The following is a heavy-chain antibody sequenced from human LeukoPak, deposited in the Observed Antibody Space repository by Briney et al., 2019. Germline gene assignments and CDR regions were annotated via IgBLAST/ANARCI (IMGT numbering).Heavy chain of an antibody. CDR1: GDSISRNTYSTTYY. CDR3: ARDRDIAARRGPPPDY. CDR2: FTYSGTT. Sequence: SETLSLTCSVSGDSISRNTYSTTYYWGWIRQPPGKGLEWIGSFTYSGTTLYNASLKSRVTISVDTSKNQFSLRLNSVTAADTAVYYCARDRDIAARRGPPPDYWGQGTLVTVSS. D-gene: IGHD6-6*01. J-gene: IGHJ4*02. V-gene: IGHV4-39*07.